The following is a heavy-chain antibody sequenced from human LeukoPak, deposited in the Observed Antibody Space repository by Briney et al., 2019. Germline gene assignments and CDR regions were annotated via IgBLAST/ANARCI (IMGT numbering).Heavy chain of an antibody. CDR2: IYYSGST. V-gene: IGHV4-39*01. Sequence: SETLSLTCTVSGGSISSSSYYWGWIRQPPGKGLEWIGTIYYSGSTYYNPSLKSRVTTSVDTSKNQFSLKLSSVTAADTAVYYCADYYDSGGYFKYFHHWGQGTLVTVSS. D-gene: IGHD3-22*01. J-gene: IGHJ1*01. CDR1: GGSISSSSYY. CDR3: ADYYDSGGYFKYFHH.